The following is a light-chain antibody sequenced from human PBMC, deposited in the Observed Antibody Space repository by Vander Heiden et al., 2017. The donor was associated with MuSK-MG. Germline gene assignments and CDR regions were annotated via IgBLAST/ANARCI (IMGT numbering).Light chain of an antibody. Sequence: DIQMTQSPSTLSASVGDRVTITCRASQSISSWLAWYQQKPGKAPKLLIYKASSLESGVPSRFSGSGSGTEFTLTISSLQPDDLATYYCQQDNSYPFTFGGGTKVEIK. CDR2: KAS. CDR3: QQDNSYPFT. J-gene: IGKJ4*01. V-gene: IGKV1-5*03. CDR1: QSISSW.